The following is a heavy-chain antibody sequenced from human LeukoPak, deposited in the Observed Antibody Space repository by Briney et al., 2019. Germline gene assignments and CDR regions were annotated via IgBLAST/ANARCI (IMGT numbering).Heavy chain of an antibody. D-gene: IGHD1-1*01. CDR3: ATPTAGTWHFDP. J-gene: IGHJ5*02. CDR2: IKQDASER. V-gene: IGHV3-7*01. Sequence: GGSLRLSRAASGFTFSSYWMTWVRQAPGKGLEWVANIKQDASERYYVDSVKGRFTISRDNAKNSLYLQMNSLRAEDTAVYYCATPTAGTWHFDPWGQGTLVTVSS. CDR1: GFTFSSYW.